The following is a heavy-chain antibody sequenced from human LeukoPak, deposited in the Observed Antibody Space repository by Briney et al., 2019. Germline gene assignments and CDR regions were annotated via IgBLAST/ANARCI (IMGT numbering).Heavy chain of an antibody. D-gene: IGHD6-19*01. CDR1: GYTFTSYA. CDR2: INAGNGNT. V-gene: IGHV1-3*03. J-gene: IGHJ5*02. CDR3: AKWGRPGMVSSGWYSRLSRNWFDP. Sequence: GASVKVSCKASGYTFTSYAMHWVRQAPGQRLEWMGWINAGNGNTKYSQEFQGRVTITRDTSASTAYMELSSLRSEDTAVYYCAKWGRPGMVSSGWYSRLSRNWFDPWGQGTLVTVSS.